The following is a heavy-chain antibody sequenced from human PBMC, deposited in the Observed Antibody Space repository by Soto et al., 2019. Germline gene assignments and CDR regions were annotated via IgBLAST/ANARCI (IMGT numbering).Heavy chain of an antibody. D-gene: IGHD2-21*01. CDR3: AREAFSVPTYSCDS. CDR2: IHAGNGNA. Sequence: ASVKVSCKTSGYSFMTYAIHWVRQAPGQSLEWMGWIHAGNGNAKYSQNFQGRVTITRDTSANTVYMELSSLRSEDTALYYCAREAFSVPTYSCDSWGQGTLVTVSS. V-gene: IGHV1-3*01. J-gene: IGHJ4*02. CDR1: GYSFMTYA.